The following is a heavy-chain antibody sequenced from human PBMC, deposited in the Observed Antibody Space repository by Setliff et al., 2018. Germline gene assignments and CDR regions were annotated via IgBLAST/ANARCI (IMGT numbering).Heavy chain of an antibody. Sequence: PSETLSLTCTVSGGSISSGDYYWSWIRQPPGKGLEWIGYIYSSGSTYYNPSLKSRVTMSMDTSKNQFSLKLNSVTAADTAVYYCARDVEVGGWYFDLWGHGTLVTVSS. D-gene: IGHD1-26*01. CDR1: GGSISSGDYY. J-gene: IGHJ2*01. CDR2: IYSSGST. V-gene: IGHV4-30-4*08. CDR3: ARDVEVGGWYFDL.